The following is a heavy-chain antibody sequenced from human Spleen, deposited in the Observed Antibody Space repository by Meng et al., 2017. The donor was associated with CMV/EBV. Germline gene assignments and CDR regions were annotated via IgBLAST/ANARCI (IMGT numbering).Heavy chain of an antibody. V-gene: IGHV4-61*08. CDR3: ARDILERNAFDM. J-gene: IGHJ3*02. CDR2: IYDSGST. D-gene: IGHD1-1*01. Sequence: SETLSLTCTVSGGSVSGGGHYWSWIRQHPGKGLEWIGYIYDSGSTDYNPSLKSRVAISVDTSKNQFSLKLSSVTAADTAIFYCARDILERNAFDMWGQGTMVTISS. CDR1: GGSVSGGGHY.